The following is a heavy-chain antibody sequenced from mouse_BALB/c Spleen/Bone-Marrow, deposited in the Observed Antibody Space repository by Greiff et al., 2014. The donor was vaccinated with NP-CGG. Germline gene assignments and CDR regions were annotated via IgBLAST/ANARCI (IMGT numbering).Heavy chain of an antibody. Sequence: LVESGAGLVRPGALVKLSCKASGFNIKDYYMHWVKQRPEQGLEWIGWIDPENGNTIYDPKFQGKASITADTSSNTAYLQLSSLTSEDTAVYYCASGYYGSSPYWYFDVWGAGTTVTVSS. J-gene: IGHJ1*01. V-gene: IGHV14-1*02. CDR3: ASGYYGSSPYWYFDV. D-gene: IGHD1-1*01. CDR1: GFNIKDYY. CDR2: IDPENGNT.